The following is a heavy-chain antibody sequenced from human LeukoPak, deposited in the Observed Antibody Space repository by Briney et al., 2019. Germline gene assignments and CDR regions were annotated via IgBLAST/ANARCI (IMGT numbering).Heavy chain of an antibody. J-gene: IGHJ3*02. Sequence: GGSLRLSWAASGFTFSSYGMHWVRQAPGKGLEWVAVISYDGSNKYYADSVKGRFTISRDNSKNTLYLQMNSLRAEDTAVYYCAKGGYSYGSDHDAFNIWGQGTMVTVSS. CDR3: AKGGYSYGSDHDAFNI. D-gene: IGHD5-18*01. CDR2: ISYDGSNK. V-gene: IGHV3-30*18. CDR1: GFTFSSYG.